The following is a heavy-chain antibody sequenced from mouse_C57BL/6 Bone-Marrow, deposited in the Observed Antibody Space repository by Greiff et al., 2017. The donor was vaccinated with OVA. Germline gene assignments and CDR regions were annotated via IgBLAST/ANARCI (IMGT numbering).Heavy chain of an antibody. Sequence: VQLQESGPELVKPGASVKISCKASGYAFSSSWMNWVKQRPGKGLEWIGRIYPGDGDTNYNGKFKGKATLTADKSSSTAYMQLSSLTSEDSAVYFCARNYYSNYVDFDYWGQGTTLTVSS. V-gene: IGHV1-82*01. CDR3: ARNYYSNYVDFDY. D-gene: IGHD2-5*01. J-gene: IGHJ2*01. CDR1: GYAFSSSW. CDR2: IYPGDGDT.